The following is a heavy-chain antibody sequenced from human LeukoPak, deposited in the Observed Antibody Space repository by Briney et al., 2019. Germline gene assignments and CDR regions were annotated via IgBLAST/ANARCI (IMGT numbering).Heavy chain of an antibody. CDR1: GFIFCDYY. Sequence: GGSLRLSCAASGFIFCDYYMSWIRQAPGKGLEWLSYISSSGTTIYYADSVKGRFTISRDNAKNSLYLQMNSLRAEDTAVYYCATSTEGLSYYYGMDVWGQGTTVTVSS. D-gene: IGHD3-16*02. J-gene: IGHJ6*02. V-gene: IGHV3-11*01. CDR2: ISSSGTTI. CDR3: ATSTEGLSYYYGMDV.